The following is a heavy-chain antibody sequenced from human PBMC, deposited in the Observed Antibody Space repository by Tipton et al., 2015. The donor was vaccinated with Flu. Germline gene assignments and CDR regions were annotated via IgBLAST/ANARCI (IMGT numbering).Heavy chain of an antibody. CDR2: ITPVGHT. J-gene: IGHJ4*02. CDR1: GNTLQNYA. Sequence: QVQLVQSGAEVKKPGSSVRVSCKASGNTLQNYAVTWVRQAPGQGLEWLGKITPVGHTKYAQKFQGRFTITADESTSTVYMELNSLRSDDTAVYFCATDRFYSGVYYFFESIYWGRGTLVTVSS. V-gene: IGHV1-69*18. CDR3: ATDRFYSGVYYFFESIY. D-gene: IGHD1-26*01.